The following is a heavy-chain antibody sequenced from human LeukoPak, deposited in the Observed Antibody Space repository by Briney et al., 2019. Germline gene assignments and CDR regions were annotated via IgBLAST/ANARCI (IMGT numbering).Heavy chain of an antibody. Sequence: SETLSLTCSVSSYSISSGYYWGWIRQPPGKGLEWIGSIYHSGSIYYNPSLKSRVTISVDTSKNQFSLKLSSVTAADTAVYYCASSRAAAGSSYDMDVWGKGTTVTVSS. CDR3: ASSRAAAGSSYDMDV. J-gene: IGHJ6*03. D-gene: IGHD6-13*01. CDR2: IYHSGSI. V-gene: IGHV4-38-2*02. CDR1: SYSISSGYY.